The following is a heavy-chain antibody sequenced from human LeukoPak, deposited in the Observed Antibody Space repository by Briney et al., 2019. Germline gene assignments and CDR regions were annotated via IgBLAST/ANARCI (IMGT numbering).Heavy chain of an antibody. Sequence: SETLSLTCTVSGGSISTTSYYWGWIRQPPGKGLEWIGSIYYSGSTYDNPSLKSRVTISVDTSKNQVSLKLRSVTAADTAVYYCARQDYDILTGNPNFFDYWGQGTLVTVSS. J-gene: IGHJ4*02. CDR1: GGSISTTSYY. V-gene: IGHV4-39*01. CDR3: ARQDYDILTGNPNFFDY. D-gene: IGHD3-9*01. CDR2: IYYSGST.